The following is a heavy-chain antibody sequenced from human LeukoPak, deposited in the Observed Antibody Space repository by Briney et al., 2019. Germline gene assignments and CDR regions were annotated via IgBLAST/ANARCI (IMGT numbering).Heavy chain of an antibody. V-gene: IGHV3-23*01. CDR1: GFTFSSYA. CDR2: ISGSGGST. Sequence: GGSLRLSCAASGFTFSSYAMSWVRQAPGKGLEWVSAISGSGGSTYYADSVKGRFTISRDNSKNTLYLQMNSLRAEDTAVYYCAKERELYCSGGSCYLAAFDIWGQGTMVTVSS. D-gene: IGHD2-15*01. CDR3: AKERELYCSGGSCYLAAFDI. J-gene: IGHJ3*02.